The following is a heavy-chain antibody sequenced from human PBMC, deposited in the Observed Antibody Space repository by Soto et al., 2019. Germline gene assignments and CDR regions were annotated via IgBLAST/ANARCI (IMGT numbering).Heavy chain of an antibody. CDR1: GASVTISDYY. CDR2: IHYSGST. CDR3: AAHDSGGYYAEY. Sequence: QLQLQESGPGLLKPSGTLSLTCTVSGASVTISDYYWGWIRHPPGKGLVWIGSIHYSGSTYYNPSLKSRVTISGDTSTKQLSLKLTSVTAADSAVYYCAAHDSGGYYAEYWGQGTLLTVS. V-gene: IGHV4-39*01. D-gene: IGHD3-22*01. J-gene: IGHJ4*02.